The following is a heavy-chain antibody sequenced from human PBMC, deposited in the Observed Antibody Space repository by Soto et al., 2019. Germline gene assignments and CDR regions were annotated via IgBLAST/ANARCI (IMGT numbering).Heavy chain of an antibody. J-gene: IGHJ5*01. V-gene: IGHV3-23*01. CDR1: GFTFSSYA. D-gene: IGHD1-26*01. CDR3: AKGLGSGSYAASDS. CDR2: ITGTDGNT. Sequence: EVQLLESGGGLVQPGGSLRLSCAASGFTFSSYALSWVRQAPGKGLEWVSAITGTDGNTYYADSVKGRFTISRDNSKNTLFLQMNSLRAEDTAVYYCAKGLGSGSYAASDSWGQGTLVTVSS.